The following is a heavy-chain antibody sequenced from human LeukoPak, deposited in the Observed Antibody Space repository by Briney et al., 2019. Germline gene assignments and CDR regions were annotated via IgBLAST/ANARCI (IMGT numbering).Heavy chain of an antibody. CDR1: GGSFGGYY. Sequence: PSETLSLTCAVYGGSFGGYYWSWIRQPPGKGLEWIGEINHSGSTNYNPSLKSRVTISVDTSKNQFSLKLSSVTAADTAVYYCARGISDFWSGYYLYFDYWGQGTLVTVSS. V-gene: IGHV4-34*01. J-gene: IGHJ4*02. D-gene: IGHD3-3*01. CDR3: ARGISDFWSGYYLYFDY. CDR2: INHSGST.